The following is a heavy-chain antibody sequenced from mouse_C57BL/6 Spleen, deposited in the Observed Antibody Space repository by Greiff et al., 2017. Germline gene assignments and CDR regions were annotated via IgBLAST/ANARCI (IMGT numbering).Heavy chain of an antibody. D-gene: IGHD1-1*01. V-gene: IGHV1-15*01. Sequence: QVQLQQSGAELVRPGASVTLSCKASGYTFTDYEMHWVKQTPVHGLEWIGAIDPETGGTAYNQKFKGKAILTADKSSSTAYMELRSLTSEDSAVYYCTRGYGSSYTRGLFDYWGQGTTLTVSS. CDR2: IDPETGGT. J-gene: IGHJ2*01. CDR1: GYTFTDYE. CDR3: TRGYGSSYTRGLFDY.